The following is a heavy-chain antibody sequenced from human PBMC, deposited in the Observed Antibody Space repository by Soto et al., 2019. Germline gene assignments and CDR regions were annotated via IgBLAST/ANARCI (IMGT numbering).Heavy chain of an antibody. CDR3: VRSRYGGCFDF. Sequence: EVQLVESGGGLVQPGGSLRLSCAASGFTFSSYWMTWVRQAPGKGLEWVANIKQDGSDKYYVDSVKGRFTISRDNAKDSLHLQIISLRAEDTAVYYCVRSRYGGCFDFWGQGTLVTVSS. V-gene: IGHV3-7*04. CDR2: IKQDGSDK. CDR1: GFTFSSYW. J-gene: IGHJ4*02. D-gene: IGHD4-17*01.